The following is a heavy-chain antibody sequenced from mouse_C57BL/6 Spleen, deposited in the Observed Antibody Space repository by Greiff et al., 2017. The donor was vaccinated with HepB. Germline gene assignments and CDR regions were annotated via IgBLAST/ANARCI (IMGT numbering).Heavy chain of an antibody. CDR3: ARKADDYDGDYYAMDY. Sequence: VQLQQPGAELVKPGASVKLSCKASGYTFTSYWMHWVKQRPGQGLEWIGMIHPNSGSTNYNEKFKSKATLTVDKSSSTAYMQLSSLTSEDSAVYYCARKADDYDGDYYAMDYWGQGTSVTVSS. D-gene: IGHD2-4*01. J-gene: IGHJ4*01. V-gene: IGHV1-64*01. CDR1: GYTFTSYW. CDR2: IHPNSGST.